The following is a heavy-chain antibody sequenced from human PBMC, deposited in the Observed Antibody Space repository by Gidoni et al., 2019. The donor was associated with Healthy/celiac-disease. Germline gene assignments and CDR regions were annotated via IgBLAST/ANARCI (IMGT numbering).Heavy chain of an antibody. J-gene: IGHJ6*02. V-gene: IGHV1-18*01. D-gene: IGHD6-13*01. CDR3: ARDLTAAGKTQEVGVYYGMDV. CDR1: GYTFTSYG. CDR2: ISAYNGNT. Sequence: QVQLVQSGAEVKKPGASVKVSCKASGYTFTSYGISWVRQAPGQGLEWMGWISAYNGNTNYAQKLQGRVTMTTDTSTSTAYMELRSLRSDDTAVYYCARDLTAAGKTQEVGVYYGMDVWGQGTTVTVSS.